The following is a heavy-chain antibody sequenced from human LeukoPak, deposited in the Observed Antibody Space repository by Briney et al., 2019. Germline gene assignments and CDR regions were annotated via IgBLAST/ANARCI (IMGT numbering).Heavy chain of an antibody. Sequence: GGSLRLSCAASGFIFSNYSMNWVRQAPGKGLEWVSYISGRSSTIYYADSVKGRFTISRDNAKNSLYLQMNSLRAEDTAVYYCAELGITMIGGVWGKGTTVTISS. V-gene: IGHV3-48*04. CDR2: ISGRSSTI. J-gene: IGHJ6*04. CDR3: AELGITMIGGV. CDR1: GFIFSNYS. D-gene: IGHD3-10*02.